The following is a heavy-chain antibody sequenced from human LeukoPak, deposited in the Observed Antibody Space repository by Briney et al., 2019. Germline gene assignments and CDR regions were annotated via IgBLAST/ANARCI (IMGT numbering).Heavy chain of an antibody. CDR1: GGTFISYA. CDR2: IIPIFGTG. D-gene: IGHD3-22*01. V-gene: IGHV1-69*05. J-gene: IGHJ3*02. CDR3: AETYYYDSSDTEGAFDI. Sequence: GASVKVSCKDAGGTFISYAISWVRQAPGQGLEWMGRIIPIFGTGNYAQKFQGRVTSTTDESTSTAYMELSSLRSEDTAVYYCAETYYYDSSDTEGAFDIWGQGTMVTVSS.